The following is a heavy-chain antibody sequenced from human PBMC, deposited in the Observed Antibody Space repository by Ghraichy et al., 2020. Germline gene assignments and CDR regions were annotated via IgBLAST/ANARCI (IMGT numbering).Heavy chain of an antibody. CDR3: ARLRFGYYYFDY. Sequence: LETLSLTCNVSGGSVSSGSYYWSWIRQPPGKGLEWIGHIFYIGSTNYNPSLKSRVTISIDTSKKKFSLNLSSVTAADTAVYYCARLRFGYYYFDYWGRGTLVTVSS. CDR2: IFYIGST. D-gene: IGHD5-12*01. V-gene: IGHV4-61*01. CDR1: GGSVSSGSYY. J-gene: IGHJ4*02.